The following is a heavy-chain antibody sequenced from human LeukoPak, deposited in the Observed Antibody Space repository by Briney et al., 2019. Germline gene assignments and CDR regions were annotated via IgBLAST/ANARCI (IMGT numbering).Heavy chain of an antibody. CDR1: EFTFDDYA. CDR2: ISGDGGST. CDR3: AGGGGWY. J-gene: IGHJ4*02. V-gene: IGHV3-43*02. D-gene: IGHD1-26*01. Sequence: GGSLRPSCAASEFTFDDYAMHWVRQAPGKGLEWVSLISGDGGSTYYADSVKGRFTISRDNSKNSLYLQMNSLRTEDTALYYCAGGGGWYWGQGTLVTVSS.